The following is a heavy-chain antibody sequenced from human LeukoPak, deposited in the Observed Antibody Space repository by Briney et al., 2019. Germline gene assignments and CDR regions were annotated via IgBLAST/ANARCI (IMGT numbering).Heavy chain of an antibody. CDR1: GLTLSNYW. CDR3: ARGSGCSSTSCSDYYYYYGMDV. D-gene: IGHD2-2*01. Sequence: GGSLRLSCTASGLTLSNYWMIWVRQAPGKGLQWVAKIKQDGSEKYYVDSVKGRFTISRDNAKNSLYLQMNSLRAEDTAVYYCARGSGCSSTSCSDYYYYYGMDVWGQGTTVTVS. V-gene: IGHV3-7*03. CDR2: IKQDGSEK. J-gene: IGHJ6*02.